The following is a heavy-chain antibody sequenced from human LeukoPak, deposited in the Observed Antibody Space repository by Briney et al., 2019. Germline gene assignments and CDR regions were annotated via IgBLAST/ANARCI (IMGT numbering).Heavy chain of an antibody. CDR3: APWTPTKYYYDSSGTRADAFDI. D-gene: IGHD3-22*01. CDR2: IVVGSGNT. J-gene: IGHJ3*02. CDR1: GFTFTSSA. Sequence: SVKVSCKASGFTFTSSAMQWVRQARGQRLEWIGWIVVGSGNTNYAQKFQERVTITRDMSTSTAYMELSSLRSEDTAVYYCAPWTPTKYYYDSSGTRADAFDIWGQGTMVTVSS. V-gene: IGHV1-58*02.